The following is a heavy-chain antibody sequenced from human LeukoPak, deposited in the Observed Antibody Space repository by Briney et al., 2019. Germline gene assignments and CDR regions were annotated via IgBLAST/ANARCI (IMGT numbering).Heavy chain of an antibody. Sequence: SETLSLTCAVYGGSFSGYYWSWIRQPPGKGLEWIGEINHSGSTNYNPSLKSRVTISVDTSKNQFSLKLSSVTAADTAVYYCASRVYCSGGSCYSRRDWGQGTLVTASS. CDR1: GGSFSGYY. CDR3: ASRVYCSGGSCYSRRD. CDR2: INHSGST. D-gene: IGHD2-15*01. J-gene: IGHJ4*02. V-gene: IGHV4-34*01.